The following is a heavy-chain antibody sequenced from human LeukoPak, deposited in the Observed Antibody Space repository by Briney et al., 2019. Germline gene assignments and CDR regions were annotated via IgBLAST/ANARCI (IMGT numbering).Heavy chain of an antibody. Sequence: PGGSLRLSCTASGFTFGDYAMSCVRQAPGKGLEWVGFIRSKAYGGTTEYAASVKGRFTISRDDSKSIAYLQMNSLKTEDTAVYYCTRASIVGATGPFDYWGQGTLVTVSS. CDR3: TRASIVGATGPFDY. CDR2: IRSKAYGGTT. CDR1: GFTFGDYA. J-gene: IGHJ4*02. D-gene: IGHD1-26*01. V-gene: IGHV3-49*04.